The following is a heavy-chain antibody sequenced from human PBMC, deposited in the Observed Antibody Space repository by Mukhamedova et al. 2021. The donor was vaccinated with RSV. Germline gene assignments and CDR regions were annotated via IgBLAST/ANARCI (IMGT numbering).Heavy chain of an antibody. CDR2: YTSGST. J-gene: IGHJ5*02. CDR3: ARDIAAAGTMDWFDP. D-gene: IGHD6-13*01. V-gene: IGHV4-61*02. Sequence: YTSGSTNYNRSLKSRVTISADTSKNQFSLKLSSVTAADTAAYYCARDIAAAGTMDWFDPWGQGTLVTVSS.